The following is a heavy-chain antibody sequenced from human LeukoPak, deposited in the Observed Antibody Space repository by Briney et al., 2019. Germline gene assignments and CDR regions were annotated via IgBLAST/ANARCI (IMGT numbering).Heavy chain of an antibody. CDR3: ARITMIVVGLGDAFDI. CDR2: IYTSGST. J-gene: IGHJ3*02. D-gene: IGHD3-22*01. CDR1: GGSISSYY. V-gene: IGHV4-4*07. Sequence: SETLSLTCTVSGGSISSYYWSWIRQPAGKGLEWIGRIYTSGSTNYNPSLKSRVTMSVDTSKNQFSLKLSSVTAADTAVYYCARITMIVVGLGDAFDIWGQGTMVTVSS.